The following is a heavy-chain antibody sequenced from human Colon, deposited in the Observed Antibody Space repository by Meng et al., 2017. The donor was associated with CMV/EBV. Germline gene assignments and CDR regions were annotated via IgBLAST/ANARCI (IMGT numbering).Heavy chain of an antibody. CDR3: AEAGQLATSSFDP. J-gene: IGHJ5*02. V-gene: IGHV4-39*07. CDR1: GGSISSSLKY. Sequence: SETLSLTCTVSGGSISSSLKYWAWIRQPPGKGLEWIGNLYYTGTTYYNPSLKSRLTLSLDTSRNRFSLQLNSVTASDTAIYYCAEAGQLATSSFDPWGQGTLVTVSS. CDR2: LYYTGTT. D-gene: IGHD3-10*01.